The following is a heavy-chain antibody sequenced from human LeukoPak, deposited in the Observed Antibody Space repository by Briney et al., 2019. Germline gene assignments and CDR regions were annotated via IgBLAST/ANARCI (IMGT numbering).Heavy chain of an antibody. CDR1: GGSISSYY. V-gene: IGHV4-59*01. Sequence: PSETLSLTCTVSGGSISSYYWSWIRQPPGKGLEWIGYIYYSGSTNYNPSLKSRVTISVDTSKNQFSLKLSSVTAADTAVYYCARDHLGNSHLDIWGQGTMVTVSS. D-gene: IGHD4-23*01. CDR2: IYYSGST. CDR3: ARDHLGNSHLDI. J-gene: IGHJ3*02.